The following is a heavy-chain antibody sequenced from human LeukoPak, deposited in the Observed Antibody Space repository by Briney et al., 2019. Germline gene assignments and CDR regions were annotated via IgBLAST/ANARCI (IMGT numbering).Heavy chain of an antibody. V-gene: IGHV3-30*02. CDR3: AKDARGGGHHLDY. J-gene: IGHJ4*02. D-gene: IGHD2-15*01. CDR2: ILQDGNSQ. CDR1: GAIILSSYG. Sequence: GGSLRLSCTASGAIILSSYGMHWVRQAPGKGLEWVAVILQDGNSQYYADSVKGRFTISRDNSRKTIYLQMNSLRAEDTALYYCAKDARGGGHHLDYWGQGVQVTVSS.